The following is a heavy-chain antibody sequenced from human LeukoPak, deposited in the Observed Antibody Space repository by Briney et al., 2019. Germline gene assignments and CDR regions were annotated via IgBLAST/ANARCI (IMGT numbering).Heavy chain of an antibody. D-gene: IGHD2-2*01. CDR1: GYTFISYG. V-gene: IGHV1-18*01. CDR2: MSAYNGYT. CDR3: ARGHCSSTSCQYGGWFDP. J-gene: IGHJ5*02. Sequence: GASVKVSCKASGYTFISYGISWVRQAPGQGLEWMGWMSAYNGYTNYAQKLQGRVTMTTDTSTSTAYMELRSLRSDDTAVYYCARGHCSSTSCQYGGWFDPWGQGTLVTVSS.